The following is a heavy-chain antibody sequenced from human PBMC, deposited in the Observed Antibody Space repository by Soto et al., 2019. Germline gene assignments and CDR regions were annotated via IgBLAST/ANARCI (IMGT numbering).Heavy chain of an antibody. V-gene: IGHV1-46*01. Sequence: GASVKVSCKASGYTFTSYYMHWVRQAPGQGLEWMGIINPSGGSTSYAQKFQGRVTMTRDTSTSTVYMELSSLRSEDTAVYYCAAHSRIAVAGTVSWGQGTLVTVSS. CDR1: GYTFTSYY. D-gene: IGHD6-19*01. CDR2: INPSGGST. J-gene: IGHJ5*02. CDR3: AAHSRIAVAGTVS.